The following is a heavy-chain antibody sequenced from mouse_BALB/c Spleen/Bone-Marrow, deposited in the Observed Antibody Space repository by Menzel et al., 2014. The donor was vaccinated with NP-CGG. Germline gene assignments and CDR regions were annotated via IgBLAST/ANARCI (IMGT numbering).Heavy chain of an antibody. CDR2: IWGDGST. J-gene: IGHJ4*01. Sequence: VQLVVSGPGLVAPSQSLSITCTVSGFSLTGYGVNWVRQPPGKGLEWLGMIWGDGSTDYNSALKSRLSISKDNSKSQVFLKMNSLQTDDTARYYCARALYDYDDLYCAMDYWGQGTSVTVSS. CDR1: GFSLTGYG. D-gene: IGHD2-4*01. V-gene: IGHV2-6-7*01. CDR3: ARALYDYDDLYCAMDY.